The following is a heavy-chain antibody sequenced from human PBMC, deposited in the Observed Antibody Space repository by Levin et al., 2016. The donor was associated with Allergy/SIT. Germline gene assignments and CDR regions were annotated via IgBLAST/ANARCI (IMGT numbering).Heavy chain of an antibody. CDR2: IDYSGNT. D-gene: IGHD2-15*01. Sequence: LETLSLTCTVSGGSISRYYWSWIRQPPGKGLEWIGYIDYSGNTNYNPSLKSRVTISVDTSKNQFSLKLSSVTAADTAVYYCATRQDAGYFQHWGQGTLVTVSS. J-gene: IGHJ1*01. V-gene: IGHV4-59*08. CDR3: ATRQDAGYFQH. CDR1: GGSISRYY.